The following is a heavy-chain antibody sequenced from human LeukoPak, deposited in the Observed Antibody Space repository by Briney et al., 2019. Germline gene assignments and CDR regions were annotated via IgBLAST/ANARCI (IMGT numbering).Heavy chain of an antibody. Sequence: GGSLRLSCAASGFTFNDYYMSWIRQAPGKGLEWVSYISSSGTTRYYADSVKGRFTVSWDNPKNSLYLQMNSLRAEDTAVYYCAELGITMIGGVWGKGTTVTISS. CDR3: AELGITMIGGV. J-gene: IGHJ6*04. CDR2: ISSSGTTR. CDR1: GFTFNDYY. V-gene: IGHV3-11*04. D-gene: IGHD3-10*02.